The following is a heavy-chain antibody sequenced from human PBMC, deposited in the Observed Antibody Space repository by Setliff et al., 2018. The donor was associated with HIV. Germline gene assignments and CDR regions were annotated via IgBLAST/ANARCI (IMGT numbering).Heavy chain of an antibody. CDR1: GYTFTDYY. V-gene: IGHV1-2*02. Sequence: ASVKVSCKASGYTFTDYYIHWVRQAPGQGLEWMGWIYPNTDGTNYAQKFQGRVTMTRDTSISTAYMELSRLRSDDTAVYYCARSTTADWGQGTMVTVSS. J-gene: IGHJ4*02. CDR2: IYPNTDGT. CDR3: ARSTTAD. D-gene: IGHD4-17*01.